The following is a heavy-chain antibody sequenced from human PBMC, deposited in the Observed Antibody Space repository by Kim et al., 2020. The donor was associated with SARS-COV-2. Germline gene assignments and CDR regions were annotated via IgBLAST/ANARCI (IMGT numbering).Heavy chain of an antibody. CDR2: INPSGGST. D-gene: IGHD3-10*01. J-gene: IGHJ4*02. CDR3: ARGGLLLWFGELPSNRYYFDY. V-gene: IGHV1-46*01. Sequence: ASVKVSCKASGYTFTSYYMHWVRQAPGQGLEWMGIINPSGGSTSYAQKFQGRVTMTRDTSTSTVYMELSSLRSEDTAVYYCARGGLLLWFGELPSNRYYFDYWGQGTLVTVSS. CDR1: GYTFTSYY.